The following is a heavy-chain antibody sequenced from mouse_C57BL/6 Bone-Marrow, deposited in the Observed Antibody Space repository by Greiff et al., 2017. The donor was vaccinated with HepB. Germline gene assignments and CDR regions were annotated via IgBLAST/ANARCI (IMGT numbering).Heavy chain of an antibody. D-gene: IGHD1-1*01. J-gene: IGHJ1*03. CDR3: ARKDYYGSSYDWYFDV. Sequence: QVQLQQPGAELVRPGSSVKLSCKASGYTFTSYWMHWVKQRPIQGLEWIGNIDPSDSETHYNQKFKDKATLTVDKSYSTAYMQLSSLTSEDSAVYYCARKDYYGSSYDWYFDVWGTGTTVTVSS. CDR2: IDPSDSET. V-gene: IGHV1-52*01. CDR1: GYTFTSYW.